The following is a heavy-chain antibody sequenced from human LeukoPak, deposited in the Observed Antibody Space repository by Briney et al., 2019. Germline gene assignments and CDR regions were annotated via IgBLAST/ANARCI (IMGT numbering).Heavy chain of an antibody. CDR1: GFTFSSYA. D-gene: IGHD3-9*01. V-gene: IGHV3-48*03. CDR2: ISSSGSTI. J-gene: IGHJ3*02. CDR3: ARDGGDILTGGDAFDI. Sequence: GGSLRLSCAASGFTFSSYAMNWVRQAPGKGLGWVSYISSSGSTIYYADSVKGRFTISRDNAKNSPYLQMNSLRAEDTAVYYCARDGGDILTGGDAFDIWGQGTMVTVSS.